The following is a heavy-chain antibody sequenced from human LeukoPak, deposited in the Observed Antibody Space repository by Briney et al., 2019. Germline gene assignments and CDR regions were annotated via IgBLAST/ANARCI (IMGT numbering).Heavy chain of an antibody. D-gene: IGHD2-2*01. J-gene: IGHJ4*02. V-gene: IGHV4-38-2*02. CDR3: ARGLGYCSSNSCRYYFDY. Sequence: SETPSLTCTVSGYSISSSYYWGWIRQPPGKGLEWIGSIYHSGSTYYNPSLKSRVTISVDTSKNQFSLKLSSVTAADTAVYYCARGLGYCSSNSCRYYFDYWGQGTLATVSS. CDR2: IYHSGST. CDR1: GYSISSSYY.